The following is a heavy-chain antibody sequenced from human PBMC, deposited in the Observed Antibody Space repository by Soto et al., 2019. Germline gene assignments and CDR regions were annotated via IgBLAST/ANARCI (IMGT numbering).Heavy chain of an antibody. D-gene: IGHD2-2*01. J-gene: IGHJ5*02. Sequence: SETLSLTCAVSGGSISSSNLWSWVRQPPGKGLEWIGEIYHSGSTNYNPSLKSRVTISVDKSKNQFSLKLSSVTAADTAVYYCARGKDIVVVPAAPSDWFDPWGQGTLVTVSS. CDR3: ARGKDIVVVPAAPSDWFDP. CDR2: IYHSGST. V-gene: IGHV4-4*02. CDR1: GGSISSSNL.